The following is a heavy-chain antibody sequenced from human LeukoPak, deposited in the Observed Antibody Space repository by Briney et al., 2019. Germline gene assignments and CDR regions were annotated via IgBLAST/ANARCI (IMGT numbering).Heavy chain of an antibody. V-gene: IGHV3-30*03. CDR2: MSYDGSIE. CDR1: GLTFTSYG. Sequence: GRSLRLSCAASGLTFTSYGMHWVRQAPGKGLEWVAVMSYDGSIESYADSVKGRFTLSRDNSKNTLYLQMNSLRAEDTAVYYCTISITAVGVDYWGQGALVTVSS. D-gene: IGHD6-13*01. CDR3: TISITAVGVDY. J-gene: IGHJ4*02.